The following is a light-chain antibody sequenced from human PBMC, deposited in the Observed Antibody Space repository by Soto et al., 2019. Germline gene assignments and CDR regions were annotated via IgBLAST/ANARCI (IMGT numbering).Light chain of an antibody. Sequence: DIVLTQSPGTLSLSPGERAILSCRASQSVRSYLAWYQQKPGQAPRLLIYDVSKRATGIPARFSGSGSETDFTLTISSLEPEDFAVYYCQQWRTFGQGTKVDIK. J-gene: IGKJ1*01. CDR1: QSVRSY. V-gene: IGKV3-11*01. CDR2: DVS. CDR3: QQWRT.